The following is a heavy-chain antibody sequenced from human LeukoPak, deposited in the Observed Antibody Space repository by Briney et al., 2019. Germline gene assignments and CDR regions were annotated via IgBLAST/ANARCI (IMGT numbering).Heavy chain of an antibody. J-gene: IGHJ4*02. D-gene: IGHD2-8*02. Sequence: PGGSLRLSCAASGFSFSTHGIHWVRQAPGMGLEYVSAISSNGATKYYADPVKGRFTISRDNYKNTVYLQMDSLRAEDMAVYYCARSYCTVNSCYQSFGYWGPGTLVSVSS. CDR3: ARSYCTVNSCYQSFGY. CDR2: ISSNGATK. V-gene: IGHV3-64*02. CDR1: GFSFSTHG.